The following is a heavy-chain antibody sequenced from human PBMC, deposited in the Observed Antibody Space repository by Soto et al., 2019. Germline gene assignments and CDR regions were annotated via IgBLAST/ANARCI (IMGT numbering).Heavy chain of an antibody. J-gene: IGHJ4*02. CDR2: INANNGNT. D-gene: IGHD3-10*01. CDR3: ARDPTRYYYGSGSPRGVVDY. V-gene: IGHV1-18*04. CDR1: GYTFTSYY. Sequence: ASVKVSCKASGYTFTSYYMHWVRQAPGQGLEWMGRINANNGNTSYAQKLQGRVTMTADTSTSTAYMELRSLRSDDTAVYYCARDPTRYYYGSGSPRGVVDYCGEGTLVTVSS.